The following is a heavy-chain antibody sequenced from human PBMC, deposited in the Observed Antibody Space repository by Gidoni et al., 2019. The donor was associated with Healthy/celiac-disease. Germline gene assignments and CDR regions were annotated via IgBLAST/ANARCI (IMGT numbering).Heavy chain of an antibody. CDR3: TSGWYVLPFDY. D-gene: IGHD6-19*01. CDR2: IKSKTDGGTT. Sequence: EVQLVESGGGLVKPGGSLRLSCAASGFPFSNAWMSWVRQAPGKGLEWVGRIKSKTDGGTTDYAAPVKGRFTISRDDSKNTLYLQMNSLKTEDTAVYYCTSGWYVLPFDYWGQGTLVTVSS. V-gene: IGHV3-15*01. CDR1: GFPFSNAW. J-gene: IGHJ4*02.